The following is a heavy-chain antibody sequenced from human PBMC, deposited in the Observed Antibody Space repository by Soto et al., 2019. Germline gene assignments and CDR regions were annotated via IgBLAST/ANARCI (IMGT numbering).Heavy chain of an antibody. V-gene: IGHV3-48*01. D-gene: IGHD2-21*02. CDR1: GFTFSSYS. CDR3: ARDLGLAYCGGDCYSEIDY. CDR2: ISSSSSTI. Sequence: PGGSLRLSCAASGFTFSSYSMNWVRQAPGKGLEWVSYISSSSSTIYYADSVKGRFTISRDNAKNSLYLQMNSLRAEDTAVYYCARDLGLAYCGGDCYSEIDYWGQGTLVTVSS. J-gene: IGHJ4*02.